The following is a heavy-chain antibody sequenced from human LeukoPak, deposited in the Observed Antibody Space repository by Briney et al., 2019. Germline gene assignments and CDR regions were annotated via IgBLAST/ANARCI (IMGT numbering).Heavy chain of an antibody. CDR2: ISSSSTYT. CDR3: ARESDSSGYYDY. V-gene: IGHV3-11*06. Sequence: GGSQRLSCAASGFSFSNFYMSWIRQAPGKGLEWVSYISSSSTYTNSADSVRGRFTISRDNAKNSLYLQMNSLRVEDTAVYYCARESDSSGYYDYWGQGTLVTVSS. J-gene: IGHJ4*02. CDR1: GFSFSNFY. D-gene: IGHD3-22*01.